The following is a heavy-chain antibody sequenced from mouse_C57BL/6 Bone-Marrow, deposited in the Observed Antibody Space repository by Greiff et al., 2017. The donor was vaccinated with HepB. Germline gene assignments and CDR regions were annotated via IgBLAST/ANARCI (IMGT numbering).Heavy chain of an antibody. J-gene: IGHJ3*01. V-gene: IGHV1-18*01. D-gene: IGHD2-1*01. CDR1: GYTFTDYN. CDR2: INPNNGGT. CDR3: ARIYYGNYGWFAY. Sequence: EVKLMESGPELVKPGASVKIPCKASGYTFTDYNMDWVKQSHGKSLEWIGDINPNNGGTIYNQKFKGKATLTVDKSSSTAYMELRSLTSEDTAVYYCARIYYGNYGWFAYWGQGTLVTVSA.